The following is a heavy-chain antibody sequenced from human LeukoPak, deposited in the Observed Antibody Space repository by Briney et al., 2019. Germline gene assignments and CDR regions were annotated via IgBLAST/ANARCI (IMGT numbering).Heavy chain of an antibody. CDR3: AKDYYDSSGYCFDY. Sequence: PGGSLRLSCVASGFIVSNNYMSWVRQAPGKGLEWVSVLYNAGSTYYADSVKGRFTISRDNSKNTPYLQMNSLRAEDTAVYYCAKDYYDSSGYCFDYWGQGTLVTVSS. CDR2: LYNAGST. V-gene: IGHV3-53*01. J-gene: IGHJ4*02. CDR1: GFIVSNNY. D-gene: IGHD3-22*01.